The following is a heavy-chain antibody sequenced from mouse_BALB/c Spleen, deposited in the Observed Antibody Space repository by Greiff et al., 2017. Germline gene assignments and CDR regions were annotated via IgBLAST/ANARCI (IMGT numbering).Heavy chain of an antibody. CDR1: GFTFSSFG. V-gene: IGHV5-17*02. CDR2: ISSGSSTI. D-gene: IGHD3-1*01. J-gene: IGHJ1*01. Sequence: DVKVVESGGGLVQPGGSRKLSCAASGFTFSSFGMHWVRQAPEKGLEWVAYISSGSSTIYYADTVKGRFTISRDNPKNTLFLQMTSLRSEDTAMYYCARSGLNFYWYFDVWGAGTTVTVSS. CDR3: ARSGLNFYWYFDV.